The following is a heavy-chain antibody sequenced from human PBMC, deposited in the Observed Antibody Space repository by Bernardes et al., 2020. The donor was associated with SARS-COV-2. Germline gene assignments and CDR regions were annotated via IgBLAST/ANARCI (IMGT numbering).Heavy chain of an antibody. CDR2: INGDGSTT. Sequence: VGSLRLSCAASGFTFSSYWMHWVRQAPGKGLMWVSRINGDGSTTTYADSVKGRFTISRDNTKNTLYLQMNSLRAEDTGVYYCVRGPSDGHGRFEYWGQGTLGTVSS. CDR1: GFTFSSYW. V-gene: IGHV3-74*01. J-gene: IGHJ4*02. CDR3: VRGPSDGHGRFEY.